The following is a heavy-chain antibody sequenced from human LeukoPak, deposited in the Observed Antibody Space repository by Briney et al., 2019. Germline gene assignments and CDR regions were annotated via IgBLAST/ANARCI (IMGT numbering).Heavy chain of an antibody. D-gene: IGHD3-16*01. V-gene: IGHV4-39*07. CDR2: IYYSGST. CDR1: GGSISSSSYY. Sequence: SETLSLTCTVSGGSISSSSYYWGWIRQPPGKGLEWIGSIYYSGSTYYNPSLKSRVTMSVDTSKNQFSLKLSSVPAADTAVYYCARAYYAAGSSDWFDPWGQGPLVTVPS. CDR3: ARAYYAAGSSDWFDP. J-gene: IGHJ5*02.